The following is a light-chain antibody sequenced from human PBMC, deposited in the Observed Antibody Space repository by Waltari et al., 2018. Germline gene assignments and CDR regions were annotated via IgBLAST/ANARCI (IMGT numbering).Light chain of an antibody. CDR1: SSDVGGYHY. J-gene: IGLJ1*01. CDR2: DVS. CDR3: SSYTSSSTYV. Sequence: SALTQPASVSGSPGQSITISCTGTSSDVGGYHYFSWYQQHPGKAPKLMIYDVSKRPSGVSNRFSGSKSGNTASLTISGLQAEDEADYYCSSYTSSSTYVFGTGPKVTVL. V-gene: IGLV2-14*01.